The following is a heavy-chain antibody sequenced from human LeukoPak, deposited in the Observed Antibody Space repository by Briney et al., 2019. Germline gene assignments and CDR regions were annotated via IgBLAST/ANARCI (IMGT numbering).Heavy chain of an antibody. CDR3: ARGGIVVVPAAAQGLGY. CDR2: ISWNSGSI. J-gene: IGHJ4*02. V-gene: IGHV3-9*01. Sequence: KTGGSLRLSCAASGFTFDDYAMHWVRQAPGKGLEWVSGISWNSGSIGYADYVKGRFTISRDNAKNSLYLQMNSLRAEDTALYYCARGGIVVVPAAAQGLGYWGQGTLVTVSS. CDR1: GFTFDDYA. D-gene: IGHD2-2*01.